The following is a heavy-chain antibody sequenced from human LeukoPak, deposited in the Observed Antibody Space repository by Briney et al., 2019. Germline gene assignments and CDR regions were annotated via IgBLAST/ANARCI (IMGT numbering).Heavy chain of an antibody. D-gene: IGHD3-10*01. J-gene: IGHJ4*02. CDR3: ARDYYGSGTPLYYFDY. CDR2: IYYSGST. Sequence: SETLSLTCTVSGGSISSSSYYWGCIRQPPGKGLEWIGSIYYSGSTYYNPSLKSRVTISVDTSKNQFSLKLSSVTAADTAVYYCARDYYGSGTPLYYFDYWGQGTLVTVSS. CDR1: GGSISSSSYY. V-gene: IGHV4-39*07.